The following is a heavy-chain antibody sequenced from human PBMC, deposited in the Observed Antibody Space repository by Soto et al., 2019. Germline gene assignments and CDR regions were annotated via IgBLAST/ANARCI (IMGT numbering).Heavy chain of an antibody. Sequence: PGGSLRLSCAASGFTFSDYYMSWFRQAPGKGLEWVSYISGSGSITHDADSVKGRFTISRDNAKNPLYLQMNSLRAEDTDLYYCAGVCCTLAVGKPDYWGQGTLVTVSS. CDR1: GFTFSDYY. D-gene: IGHD2-15*01. J-gene: IGHJ4*02. V-gene: IGHV3-11*01. CDR3: AGVCCTLAVGKPDY. CDR2: ISGSGSIT.